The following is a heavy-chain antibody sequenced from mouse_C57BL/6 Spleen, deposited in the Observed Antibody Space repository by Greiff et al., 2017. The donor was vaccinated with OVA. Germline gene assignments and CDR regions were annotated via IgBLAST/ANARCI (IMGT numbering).Heavy chain of an antibody. CDR1: GYTFTSYW. V-gene: IGHV1-52*01. J-gene: IGHJ4*01. CDR3: ARGPYYSSYGGYAMDY. D-gene: IGHD2-5*01. CDR2: IDPSDSET. Sequence: QVQLQQPGAELVRPGSSVKLSCKASGYTFTSYWMHWVKQRPIQGLEWIGNIDPSDSETHYNQKFKDKATLTVDKSSSTAYMQLSSLTSEDSAVYYGARGPYYSSYGGYAMDYWGQGTSVTVSS.